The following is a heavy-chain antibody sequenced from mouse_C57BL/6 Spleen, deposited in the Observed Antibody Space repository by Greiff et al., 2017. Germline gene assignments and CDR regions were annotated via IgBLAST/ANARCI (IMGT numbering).Heavy chain of an antibody. J-gene: IGHJ4*01. V-gene: IGHV5-4*01. Sequence: DVKLQESGGGLVKPGGSLKLSCAASGFTFSSYAMSWVRQTPEKRLEWVATISDGGSYTYYPDNVKGRFTISRDNAKNNLYLQMSHLKTEDTAMYYCARDRDTVVADYAMDYWGQGTSVTVSS. CDR2: ISDGGSYT. CDR3: ARDRDTVVADYAMDY. D-gene: IGHD1-1*01. CDR1: GFTFSSYA.